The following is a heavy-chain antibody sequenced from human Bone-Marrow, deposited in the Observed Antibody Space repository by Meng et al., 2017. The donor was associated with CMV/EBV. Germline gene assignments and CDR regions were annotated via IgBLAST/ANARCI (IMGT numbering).Heavy chain of an antibody. CDR1: GYTFTSYY. D-gene: IGHD3-9*01. Sequence: ASVKVSCKASGYTFTSYYMHWVRQAPGQGLEWMGIINPSGGSTSYAQKFQGRVTMTRDTSTSTVYMELSSLRSEDTAVYYCARVGYDILTGYPADAFGIWGQGTMVTVSS. CDR3: ARVGYDILTGYPADAFGI. J-gene: IGHJ3*02. CDR2: INPSGGST. V-gene: IGHV1-46*01.